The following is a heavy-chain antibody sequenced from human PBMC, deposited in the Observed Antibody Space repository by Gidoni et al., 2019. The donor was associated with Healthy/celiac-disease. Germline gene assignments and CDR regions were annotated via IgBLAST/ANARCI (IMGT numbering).Heavy chain of an antibody. D-gene: IGHD3-10*01. CDR2: IKQDGSEK. Sequence: EVQMGESGGGLVQPGGSLRLSCAASGFTLSRAWMSWVRQAPGKGLEWVANIKQDGSEKYYLDSVKGRFTISRDNAKNSLYLQMNSLRAEDTAVYYCASPYYYGSGSHDAFDIWGQGTMVTVSS. CDR1: GFTLSRAW. J-gene: IGHJ3*02. V-gene: IGHV3-7*01. CDR3: ASPYYYGSGSHDAFDI.